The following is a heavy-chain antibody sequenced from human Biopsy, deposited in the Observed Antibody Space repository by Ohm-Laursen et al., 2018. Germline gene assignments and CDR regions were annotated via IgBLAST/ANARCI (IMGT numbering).Heavy chain of an antibody. CDR2: IYYHNGRS. CDR1: GGSISGYY. J-gene: IGHJ4*02. D-gene: IGHD2-8*01. V-gene: IGHV4-59*12. Sequence: SETLSLTCTVSGGSISGYYWTWIRQSPGKGLEWIGYIYYHNGRSSYNPSLKSRVTMSVDTSQNQFSLKLSSVTAADTAVYYCASRLYGPNPIDYWGQGTLVTVSS. CDR3: ASRLYGPNPIDY.